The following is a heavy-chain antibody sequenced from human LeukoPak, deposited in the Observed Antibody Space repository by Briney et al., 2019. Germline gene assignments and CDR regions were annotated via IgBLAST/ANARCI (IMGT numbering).Heavy chain of an antibody. CDR1: GFTFSTYN. J-gene: IGHJ3*02. CDR2: ISSSSNYI. D-gene: IGHD1-26*01. Sequence: GGSLRLSCAASGFTFSTYNMNWVRQAPGKGLEWVSSISSSSNYIYYADSVKGRFTISRDNAKNSLYLQMNSLRAEDTDVYYCARDVGASAPDAFDIWGQGTMVTVSS. V-gene: IGHV3-21*01. CDR3: ARDVGASAPDAFDI.